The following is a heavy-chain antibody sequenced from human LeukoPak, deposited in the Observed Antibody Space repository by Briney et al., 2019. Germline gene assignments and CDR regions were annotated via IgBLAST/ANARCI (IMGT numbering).Heavy chain of an antibody. CDR3: AGGGDYNYYYYYMDV. CDR2: IYYSGST. D-gene: IGHD4/OR15-4a*01. J-gene: IGHJ6*03. Sequence: PSETLSLTCTVSGGSISSSSYYWGWIRQPPGKGLEWIGSIYYSGSTYYNPSLKSRVTISVDTSKNHLSLKLSSVTAADTAVYYCAGGGDYNYYYYYMDVWGKGTTVTISS. V-gene: IGHV4-39*07. CDR1: GGSISSSSYY.